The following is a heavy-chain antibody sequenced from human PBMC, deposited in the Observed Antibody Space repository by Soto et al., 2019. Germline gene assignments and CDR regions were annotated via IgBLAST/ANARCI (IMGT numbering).Heavy chain of an antibody. CDR3: ARILLGYCSGGSCYPTPTFDY. V-gene: IGHV4-31*03. D-gene: IGHD2-15*01. CDR1: GGSISSGGYY. J-gene: IGHJ4*02. Sequence: SETLSLTCTVSGGSISSGGYYWSCIRQHPGKGLEWIGYIYYSGSTYYNPSLKSRVTISVDTSKNQFSLKLSSVTAADTAVYYCARILLGYCSGGSCYPTPTFDYWGQGTLVTVSS. CDR2: IYYSGST.